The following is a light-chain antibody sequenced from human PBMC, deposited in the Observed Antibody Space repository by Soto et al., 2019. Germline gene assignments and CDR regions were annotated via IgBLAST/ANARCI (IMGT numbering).Light chain of an antibody. V-gene: IGKV3-15*01. J-gene: IGKJ4*01. CDR2: GAS. CDR1: QSVSST. CDR3: QQYNNWPPLT. Sequence: EIVMTQSPATLSVSPGERATLSCRASQSVSSTLAWYQQKPGQAPTLLIYGASTRATGIPARFSGSGSGTEFTLTISSLQSEDFGVYYCQQYNNWPPLTFGGGTKVEIK.